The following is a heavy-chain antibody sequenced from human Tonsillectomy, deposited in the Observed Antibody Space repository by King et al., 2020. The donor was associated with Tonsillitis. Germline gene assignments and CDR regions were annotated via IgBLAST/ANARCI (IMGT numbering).Heavy chain of an antibody. Sequence: EVQLVESGEGLVQPGGSLRLSCVGSGFTLSNYAVSWVRQAPGKGLEWVSAISPIGDYIYYADAVKGRFTHSSDNSKNTLYLQMNRLRAEDTAVYYCARQTEDYYVSGSYVANWFDPWGQGTLVTVSS. CDR1: GFTLSNYA. J-gene: IGHJ5*02. CDR3: ARQTEDYYVSGSYVANWFDP. CDR2: ISPIGDYI. D-gene: IGHD3-10*01. V-gene: IGHV3-23*04.